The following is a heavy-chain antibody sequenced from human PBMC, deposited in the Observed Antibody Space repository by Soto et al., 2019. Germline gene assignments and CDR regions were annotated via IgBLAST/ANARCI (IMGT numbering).Heavy chain of an antibody. CDR1: GFTFITYA. Sequence: PGGSLRLSCAACGFTFITYAMSCVRQAPGKGLEWVSAISGSGGSTYYADSVKGRFTISRDNSKNTLYLQMNSLRAEDTAVYYCAKDQQPIPDAFDIWGQGTMVTVSS. CDR3: AKDQQPIPDAFDI. D-gene: IGHD6-13*01. CDR2: ISGSGGST. V-gene: IGHV3-23*01. J-gene: IGHJ3*02.